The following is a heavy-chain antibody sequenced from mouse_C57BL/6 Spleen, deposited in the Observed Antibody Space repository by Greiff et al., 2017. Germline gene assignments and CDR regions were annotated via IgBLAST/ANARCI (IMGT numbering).Heavy chain of an antibody. Sequence: QVQLKESGAELVRPGASVTLSCKASGSTFTDYEMHWVKQTPVHGLEWIGAIDPETGGTAYNQKFKGKAILTADKSSSTAYMVLRSLTSEDSAVYYCTSLLSYAMDYWGQGTSVTVSS. V-gene: IGHV1-15*01. CDR1: GSTFTDYE. CDR2: IDPETGGT. J-gene: IGHJ4*01. CDR3: TSLLSYAMDY. D-gene: IGHD1-1*01.